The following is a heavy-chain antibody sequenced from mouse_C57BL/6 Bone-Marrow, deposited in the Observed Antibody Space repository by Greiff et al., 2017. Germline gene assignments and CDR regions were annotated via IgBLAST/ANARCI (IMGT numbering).Heavy chain of an antibody. D-gene: IGHD6-1*01. CDR1: GFTFSSYA. V-gene: IGHV5-9-1*02. CDR2: ISSGGGYI. CDR3: KRGRSCHCRYFDV. J-gene: IGHJ1*03. Sequence: EVHLVESGEGLVKPGGSLKLSCAASGFTFSSYAMSWVRQTPGKRLEWVAYISSGGGYIYYADTVKGRFTISRDKARNTLSLQLSSLKTEDTAMYDCKRGRSCHCRYFDVWGTGTTVTVSS.